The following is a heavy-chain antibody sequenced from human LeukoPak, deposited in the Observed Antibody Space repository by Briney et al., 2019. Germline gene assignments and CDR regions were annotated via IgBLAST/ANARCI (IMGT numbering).Heavy chain of an antibody. Sequence: SETLSLTCTVSGGSISSYYWRWIRQPPGKGREWSGYIYYSGSTNYNPSLKSRVTISVDTSKNQFSLKLSSVTAADTAVYYCARGGSHDAFDIWGQGTMVTVSS. D-gene: IGHD1-26*01. CDR1: GGSISSYY. V-gene: IGHV4-59*13. CDR3: ARGGSHDAFDI. CDR2: IYYSGST. J-gene: IGHJ3*02.